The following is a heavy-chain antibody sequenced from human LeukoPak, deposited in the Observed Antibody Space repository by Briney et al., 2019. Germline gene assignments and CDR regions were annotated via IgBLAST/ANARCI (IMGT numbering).Heavy chain of an antibody. D-gene: IGHD3-9*01. CDR3: ARDDYDILSGYYKGSDY. J-gene: IGHJ4*02. CDR2: IKQDGSQK. V-gene: IGHV3-7*04. Sequence: GGSLRLSCAASGFTFSNAWMSWVRQAPGKGLEWVANIKQDGSQKYYVDSVKGRFTISRDNAKNSLFLQINGLRAEDTAVYYCARDDYDILSGYYKGSDYWGQGTLVTVSS. CDR1: GFTFSNAW.